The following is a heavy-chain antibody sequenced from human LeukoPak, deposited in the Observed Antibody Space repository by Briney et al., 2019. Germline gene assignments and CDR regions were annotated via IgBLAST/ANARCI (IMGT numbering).Heavy chain of an antibody. CDR3: ARDRFPYDILTGQDY. CDR2: IRYDGSDK. D-gene: IGHD3-9*01. Sequence: PGESLRLSCAASGFTFSTYGIHWVRQAPGKGLEWVTFIRYDGSDKYYADSVKGRFTISRDNSKNTLYLQMNSLRREDTAMYYCARDRFPYDILTGQDYWGQGTLVTVSS. V-gene: IGHV3-30*02. CDR1: GFTFSTYG. J-gene: IGHJ4*02.